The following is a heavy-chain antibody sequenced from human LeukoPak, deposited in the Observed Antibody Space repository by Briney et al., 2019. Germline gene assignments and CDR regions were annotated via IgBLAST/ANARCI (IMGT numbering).Heavy chain of an antibody. CDR3: ARVGPRAAIAVVIPYGMDV. CDR1: GFTFSSYG. J-gene: IGHJ6*02. CDR2: IRYDGSNK. D-gene: IGHD2-15*01. Sequence: GGSLRLSCAASGFTFSSYGMHWVRQAPGKRLEWVAFIRYDGSNKYYADSVKGRFTISRDNSKNTLYLQMNSLRAEDTAVYYCARVGPRAAIAVVIPYGMDVWGQGTTVTVSS. V-gene: IGHV3-30*02.